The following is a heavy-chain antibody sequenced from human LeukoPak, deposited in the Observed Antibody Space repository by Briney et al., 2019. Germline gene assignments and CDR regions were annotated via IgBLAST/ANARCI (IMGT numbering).Heavy chain of an antibody. CDR3: ASVFGS. J-gene: IGHJ4*02. CDR1: GW. Sequence: GGSLRLSCAASGWMHWVRQAPGKGLVWVSGINDDGTGTYYADSVKGRFTISRDNAKNTMYLQTNSLRAEDTAVYYCASVFGSWGQGFLVTVSS. CDR2: INDDGTGT. V-gene: IGHV3-74*01.